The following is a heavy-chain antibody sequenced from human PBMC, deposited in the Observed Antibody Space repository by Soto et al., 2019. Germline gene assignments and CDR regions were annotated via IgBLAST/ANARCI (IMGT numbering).Heavy chain of an antibody. Sequence: PVKVSCKASGGTFSSYAIRWVRQAPGQGLEWMGGIIPIFGTANYAQKFQGRVTITADESTSTAYMELSSLRSEDTAVYYCARTLSVAGLNYYYYGMDVWGQGTTVTVSS. V-gene: IGHV1-69*13. CDR2: IIPIFGTA. J-gene: IGHJ6*02. CDR3: ARTLSVAGLNYYYYGMDV. CDR1: GGTFSSYA. D-gene: IGHD6-19*01.